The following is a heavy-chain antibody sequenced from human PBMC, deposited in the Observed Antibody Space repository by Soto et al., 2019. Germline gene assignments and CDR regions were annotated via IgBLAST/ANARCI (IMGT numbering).Heavy chain of an antibody. D-gene: IGHD3-10*01. CDR3: ARQGFGEGNSMDV. CDR2: IYPGDSDT. CDR1: GFNFTSYW. J-gene: IGHJ6*02. Sequence: GESLKISCKSSGFNFTSYWIGWVRQMPGKGLEWMGIIYPGDSDTRYSPSFQGQVTISADKSMSTAYLQWSSLKASDTAMYYCARQGFGEGNSMDVWGQGTTVTVSS. V-gene: IGHV5-51*01.